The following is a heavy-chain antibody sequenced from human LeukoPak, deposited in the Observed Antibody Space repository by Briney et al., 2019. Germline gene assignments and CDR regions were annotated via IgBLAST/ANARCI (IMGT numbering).Heavy chain of an antibody. CDR1: GDSVTSLGNY. Sequence: SETLSLTCTVSGDSVTSLGNYWTWIRQLPGVGLEWIGYILYTGTSGATYYNPSLKSRLNISLDASKNQFSLSLASVTLADTAVYYCARWSSSFPYYFDYWGQGTLVTVST. CDR2: ILYTGTSGAT. D-gene: IGHD6-13*01. J-gene: IGHJ4*02. CDR3: ARWSSSFPYYFDY. V-gene: IGHV4-31*03.